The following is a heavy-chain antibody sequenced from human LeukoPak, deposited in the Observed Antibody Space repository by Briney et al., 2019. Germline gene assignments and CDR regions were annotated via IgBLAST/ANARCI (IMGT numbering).Heavy chain of an antibody. Sequence: PGGSLRLSCAASGFTFSSYGMRWVRQAPGKGLEGVAFIRYDGSNKYYADSVKGRFTISRDNSKNTLYLQMNSLRAEDTAVYYCARAVWHSSGWYSGVLCDYWGQGTLVTVSS. J-gene: IGHJ4*02. D-gene: IGHD6-19*01. V-gene: IGHV3-30*02. CDR1: GFTFSSYG. CDR3: ARAVWHSSGWYSGVLCDY. CDR2: IRYDGSNK.